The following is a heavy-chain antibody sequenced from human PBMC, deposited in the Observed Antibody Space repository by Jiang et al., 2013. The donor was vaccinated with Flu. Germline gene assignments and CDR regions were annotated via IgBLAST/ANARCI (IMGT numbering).Heavy chain of an antibody. CDR1: GGSISGYY. D-gene: IGHD1-26*01. CDR2: IYYSGST. J-gene: IGHJ4*02. Sequence: PGLVKPSETLSLTCTVSGGSISGYYWSWIRQPPGKGLECIGYIYYSGSTNYNPSLKSRVTISVDTSKNQFSLKLSSVTAADTAIYYCARRVGYLGGSYYSYYFDHWGQGSLVTVSS. CDR3: ARRVGYLGGSYYSYYFDH. V-gene: IGHV4-59*01.